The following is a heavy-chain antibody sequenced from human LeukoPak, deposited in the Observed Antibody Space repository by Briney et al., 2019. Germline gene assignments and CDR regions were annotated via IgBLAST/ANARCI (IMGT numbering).Heavy chain of an antibody. CDR2: IYHSGST. CDR1: GGSISSGSYY. Sequence: PSETLSLTCTVSGGSISSGSYYWSWIRQPAGKGLEWIGSIYHSGSTYYNPSLKSRVTISVDTSKNQFSLKLSSVTAADTAVYYCASLYCGGDCYPNWYFDLWGRGTLVTVSS. D-gene: IGHD2-21*02. J-gene: IGHJ2*01. CDR3: ASLYCGGDCYPNWYFDL. V-gene: IGHV4-39*07.